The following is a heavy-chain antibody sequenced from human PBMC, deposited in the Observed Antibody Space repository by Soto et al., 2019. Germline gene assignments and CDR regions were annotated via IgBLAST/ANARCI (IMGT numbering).Heavy chain of an antibody. CDR3: AKDRESVGYSYADH. Sequence: GGSLRLSCAASGFSFSSYAMSWVRQAPGMGLEWVSTVSGYGGSTWYADSVKGRFTISKDNSKNTLYLQMNSLKPEDTAVYYCAKDRESVGYSYADHWGQGIQVTVSS. J-gene: IGHJ4*02. D-gene: IGHD5-18*01. V-gene: IGHV3-23*01. CDR1: GFSFSSYA. CDR2: VSGYGGST.